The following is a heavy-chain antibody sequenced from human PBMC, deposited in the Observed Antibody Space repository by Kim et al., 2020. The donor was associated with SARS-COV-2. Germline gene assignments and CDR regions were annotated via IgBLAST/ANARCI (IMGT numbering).Heavy chain of an antibody. D-gene: IGHD1-26*01. J-gene: IGHJ4*02. CDR2: ISSSSSYI. CDR3: AGGGYSGSYWGGY. Sequence: GGSLRLSCAASGFTFSSYSMNWVRQAPGKGLEWVSSISSSSSYIYYADSVKGRFTISRDNAKNSLYLQMNSLRAEDTAVYYCAGGGYSGSYWGGYWGQGTLVTVSA. V-gene: IGHV3-21*01. CDR1: GFTFSSYS.